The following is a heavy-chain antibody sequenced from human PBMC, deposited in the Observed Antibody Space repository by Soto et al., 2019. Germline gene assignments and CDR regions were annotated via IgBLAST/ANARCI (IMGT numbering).Heavy chain of an antibody. CDR1: GFIFSNYA. CDR3: AKKRADGAFDSFIDS. V-gene: IGHV3-23*01. J-gene: IGHJ4*02. D-gene: IGHD2-21*02. CDR2: ISGGGVST. Sequence: PGGSLRLSCAASGFIFSNYAMNWFRQGPGKGLEWVSAISGGGVSTYCTDSVKGRFTMSRDNSRNTLYLQMNSLRAEDTAVYYCAKKRADGAFDSFIDSWGQGTLVTVSS.